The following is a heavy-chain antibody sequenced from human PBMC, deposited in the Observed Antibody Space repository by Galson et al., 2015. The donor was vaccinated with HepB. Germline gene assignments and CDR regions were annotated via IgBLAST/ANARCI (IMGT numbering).Heavy chain of an antibody. CDR2: IDVSSSII. D-gene: IGHD3-10*01. CDR3: ARDRGGSGSHLSYYYGMDV. Sequence: SLRLSCAASGFTFSSYNMNWVRQAPGKGLEWVSYIDVSSSIIYYGDSVKGRFTISRDNADNSLYLQMNSLRAEDTAVYYCARDRGGSGSHLSYYYGMDVWGQGTTVTVSS. CDR1: GFTFSSYN. V-gene: IGHV3-48*04. J-gene: IGHJ6*02.